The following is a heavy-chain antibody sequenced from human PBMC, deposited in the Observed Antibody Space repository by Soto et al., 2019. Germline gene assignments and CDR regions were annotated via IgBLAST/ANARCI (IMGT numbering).Heavy chain of an antibody. D-gene: IGHD3-9*01. Sequence: SLTCTVSGGSLTRAGGWWALVPQHPREGLEWIGYVYGSGTTYYNPSLQSRVTMSLDMSKNQFSLKLSAVSAADTAVYYCARSHDILTGYSSPHFDYWGQGTLVTVSS. CDR1: GGSLTRAGGW. CDR3: ARSHDILTGYSSPHFDY. CDR2: VYGSGTT. J-gene: IGHJ4*02. V-gene: IGHV4-31*03.